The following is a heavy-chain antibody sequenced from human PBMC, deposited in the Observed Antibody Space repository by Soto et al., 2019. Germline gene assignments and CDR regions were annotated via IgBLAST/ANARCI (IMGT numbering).Heavy chain of an antibody. CDR2: IIPIFGTA. V-gene: IGHV1-69*01. J-gene: IGHJ4*02. D-gene: IGHD1-26*01. Sequence: QVQLVQSGAEVKKPGSSVKVSCKASGGTFSSYSINWVRQAPGQGLEWMGEIIPIFGTANYAQKFQGRVTITADESTNTAYMELSSLRSEDTAGYYCARDGGRHSGGIDYWGQGTLVTVTS. CDR3: ARDGGRHSGGIDY. CDR1: GGTFSSYS.